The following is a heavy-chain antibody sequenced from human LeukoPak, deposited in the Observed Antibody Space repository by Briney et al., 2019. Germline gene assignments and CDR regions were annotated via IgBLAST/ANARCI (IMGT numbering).Heavy chain of an antibody. Sequence: PGGSLRLSCAASGFTFSSNYMTWVRQAPGKGLEWVSVIYSGGSTYYADSVKGRFTISRDNSKNTLYLQMNSLRAEDTAVYYCARDDSSTPFDYWGQGTLVTVSS. CDR1: GFTFSSNY. CDR2: IYSGGST. V-gene: IGHV3-53*01. J-gene: IGHJ4*02. CDR3: ARDDSSTPFDY. D-gene: IGHD4-11*01.